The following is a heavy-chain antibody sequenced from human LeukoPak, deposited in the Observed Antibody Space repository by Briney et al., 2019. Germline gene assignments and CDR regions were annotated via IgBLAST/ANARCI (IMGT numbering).Heavy chain of an antibody. V-gene: IGHV3-53*01. D-gene: IGHD6-19*01. J-gene: IGHJ4*02. CDR2: VYSGGNT. Sequence: GGSLRLSCAASGFTVSSNYMSWVRQTPGKGLEGVSVVYSGGNTYYADSVKGRFTISRDNSKNTLYLQMNSLRAEDPAVYYCARDSIAVAGRDYWGQGTLVTVSS. CDR3: ARDSIAVAGRDY. CDR1: GFTVSSNY.